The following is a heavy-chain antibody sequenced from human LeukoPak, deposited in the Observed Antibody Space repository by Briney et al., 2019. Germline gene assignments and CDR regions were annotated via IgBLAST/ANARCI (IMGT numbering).Heavy chain of an antibody. CDR3: ARHQSDTNYDILTGPSDY. CDR2: IYSSGST. CDR1: GGSIRNYY. Sequence: SETLSLTCTVSGGSIRNYYWSWIRQPPGKGLEWIGYIYSSGSTNYNPSLKSRVTISVDTSKNQFSLKVYSVTAADTAVYYCARHQSDTNYDILTGPSDYWGQGTLVTVSS. D-gene: IGHD3-9*01. J-gene: IGHJ4*02. V-gene: IGHV4-59*08.